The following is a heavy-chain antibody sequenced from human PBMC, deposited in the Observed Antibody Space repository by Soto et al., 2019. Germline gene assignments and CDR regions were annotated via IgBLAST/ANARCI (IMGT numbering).Heavy chain of an antibody. CDR3: VRESTTSGPIWFDT. Sequence: PSETLSLTCSVSGGSINSGRSSWNWIRQSPGKGLEWIAYIYHSGSTYYNPSLKSRVTISVDRSENQFSLKLTSVTAADTAVYYCVRESTTSGPIWFDTWGPGILVTVSS. J-gene: IGHJ5*02. V-gene: IGHV4-30-2*06. CDR2: IYHSGST. CDR1: GGSINSGRSS. D-gene: IGHD1-1*01.